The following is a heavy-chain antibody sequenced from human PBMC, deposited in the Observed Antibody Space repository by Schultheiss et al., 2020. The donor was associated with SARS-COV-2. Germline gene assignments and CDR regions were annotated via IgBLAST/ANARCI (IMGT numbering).Heavy chain of an antibody. J-gene: IGHJ4*02. CDR3: AREHAPLFDY. V-gene: IGHV3-30*19. CDR2: ISYDGSNK. CDR1: GFTFSSYG. D-gene: IGHD2-2*01. Sequence: GESLKISCEVSGFTFSSYGMHWVRQAPGKGLEWVAVISYDGSNKYYADSVKGRFTISRDNSKNTLYLQMNSLRAEDTAVYYCAREHAPLFDYWGQGTLVTVSS.